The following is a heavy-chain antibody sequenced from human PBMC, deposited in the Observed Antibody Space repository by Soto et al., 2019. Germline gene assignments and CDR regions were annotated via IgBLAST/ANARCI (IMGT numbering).Heavy chain of an antibody. Sequence: ASVKVSCKASGYTCSTYALHWVRQAPGQGLEWMGWINGGNGHTRYSQKFKDRVTISRDTPASTAYMELSGLRSEDTAVYYCARGKGMEENYYYYGMDVWGQGTTVTVSS. D-gene: IGHD1-1*01. CDR3: ARGKGMEENYYYYGMDV. CDR1: GYTCSTYA. V-gene: IGHV1-3*01. CDR2: INGGNGHT. J-gene: IGHJ6*02.